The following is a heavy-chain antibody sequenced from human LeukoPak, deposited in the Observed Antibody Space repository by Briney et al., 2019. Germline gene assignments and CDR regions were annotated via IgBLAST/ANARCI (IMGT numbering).Heavy chain of an antibody. D-gene: IGHD6-6*01. CDR2: ITGTGGSA. V-gene: IGHV3-23*01. CDR1: GFTFSDYD. Sequence: GGSLRLSCAASGFTFSDYDMCWVRQAPGKGLEWVAAITGTGGSAYYADSVEGRFSISRDSSKNTVYLQMNGLRAEDSAMYFCAKDSRSSSSNPDNWGQGTLVTVSS. CDR3: AKDSRSSSSNPDN. J-gene: IGHJ4*02.